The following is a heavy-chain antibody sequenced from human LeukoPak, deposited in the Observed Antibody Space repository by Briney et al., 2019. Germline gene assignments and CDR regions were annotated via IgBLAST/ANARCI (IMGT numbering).Heavy chain of an antibody. V-gene: IGHV3-74*01. J-gene: IGHJ4*02. CDR3: ARPRGSGSGSYYDF. CDR1: GFTFSTYW. D-gene: IGHD3-10*01. Sequence: PGGSLRLSCAASGFTFSTYWMRWVRQAPGKGLVWVSRINSDGSNTNYADSVKGRFTISRDNAKNTLYLQMNSLRAEDTAVYYCARPRGSGSGSYYDFWGQGTLVTVSS. CDR2: INSDGSNT.